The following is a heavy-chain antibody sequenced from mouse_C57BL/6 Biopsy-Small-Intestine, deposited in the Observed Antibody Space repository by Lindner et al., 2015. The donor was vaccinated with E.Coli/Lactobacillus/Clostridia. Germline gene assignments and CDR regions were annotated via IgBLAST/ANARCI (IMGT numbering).Heavy chain of an antibody. Sequence: VQLQESGGGLVKPGGSLKLSCTASGFIFGDHGMHWVRQAPEKGLERVAYISGSSSTIFYADVLKGRFTISRDNAKNTLFLQMTSLRSEDMAIYYCARNYYGSGYDYWGQGTTLTVSS. CDR1: GFIFGDHG. J-gene: IGHJ2*01. D-gene: IGHD1-1*01. CDR2: ISGSSSTI. V-gene: IGHV5-17*01. CDR3: ARNYYGSGYDY.